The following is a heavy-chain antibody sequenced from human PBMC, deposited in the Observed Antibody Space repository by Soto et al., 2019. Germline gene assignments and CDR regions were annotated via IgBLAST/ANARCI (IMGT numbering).Heavy chain of an antibody. CDR3: ATVMGYCSSTSCQYFDY. CDR2: FDPEDGES. J-gene: IGHJ4*02. D-gene: IGHD2-2*01. CDR1: GYTLTELS. V-gene: IGHV1-24*01. Sequence: ASVKVSCKVSGYTLTELSMHWVRQAPGKGLEWMGGFDPEDGESIYAQKFQGRVTMTEDTSTDTVYMELSSLRSEDTAVYYCATVMGYCSSTSCQYFDYWGQGTLVTVSS.